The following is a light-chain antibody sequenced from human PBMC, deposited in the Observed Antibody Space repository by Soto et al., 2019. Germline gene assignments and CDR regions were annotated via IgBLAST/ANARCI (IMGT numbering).Light chain of an antibody. CDR2: AAS. CDR3: QHNYNIPLT. J-gene: IGKJ4*01. CDR1: QAIRSY. V-gene: IGKV1-39*01. Sequence: MTPSPSSLASPIGKRDTITCRATQAIRSYLACYQQQPGKAPKLLIYAASNLQRGVQSRFSSSGSGTEFTITITRLQPEDIATYYCQHNYNIPLTFGGGTKVDIK.